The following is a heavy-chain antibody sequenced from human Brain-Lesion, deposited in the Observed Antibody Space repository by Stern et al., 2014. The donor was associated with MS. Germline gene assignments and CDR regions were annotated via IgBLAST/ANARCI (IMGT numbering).Heavy chain of an antibody. CDR2: IFKRGST. J-gene: IGHJ6*02. D-gene: IGHD2-2*01. Sequence: QVQLVESGPGLVKPSQTLSLSCTVSGGSISSGGYYWSWIRQPAGKGLEWIGRIFKRGSTSYNPSLKSRVTISIDTSKNQFSLRLNSMTAADTAVYYCARGRVVPGFQYYATDVWGQGTTVIVSS. CDR3: ARGRVVPGFQYYATDV. V-gene: IGHV4-61*02. CDR1: GGSISSGGYY.